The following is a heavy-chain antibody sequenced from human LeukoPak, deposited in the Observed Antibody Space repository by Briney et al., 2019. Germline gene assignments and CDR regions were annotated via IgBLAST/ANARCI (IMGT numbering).Heavy chain of an antibody. CDR1: GFTFSSYG. J-gene: IGHJ4*02. D-gene: IGHD3-22*01. CDR3: ASSSGYKYYFDY. Sequence: PGRSLRLSCAASGFTFSSYGMHWVRQAPGKGLEWVAVIWYDGSNKYYADSVKGRFTISRDNSKNTLYLQMNSLRAEDTAAYYCASSSGYKYYFDYWGQGTLVTVSS. CDR2: IWYDGSNK. V-gene: IGHV3-33*08.